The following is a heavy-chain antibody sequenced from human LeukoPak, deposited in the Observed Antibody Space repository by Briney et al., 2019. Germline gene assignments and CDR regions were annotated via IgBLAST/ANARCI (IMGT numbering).Heavy chain of an antibody. D-gene: IGHD6-13*01. J-gene: IGHJ6*03. CDR2: IYPDSSNT. V-gene: IGHV5-51*01. CDR3: ARLPTSNTWYLVVYYFVV. Sequence: GAPPIISSMASGSTFTNYCIGCGRHLPPRELEWLGIIYPDSSNTKYSPSLQGRVTISADSSTSTAYLQWRSLRGSVTAMYYWARLPTSNTWYLVVYYFVVWGKGTTVTVSS. CDR1: GSTFTNYC.